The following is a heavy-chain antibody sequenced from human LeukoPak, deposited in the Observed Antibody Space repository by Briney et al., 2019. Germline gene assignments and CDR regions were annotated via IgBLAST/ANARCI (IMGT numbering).Heavy chain of an antibody. CDR1: GLTFYSYV. V-gene: IGHV3-23*01. J-gene: IGHJ4*02. CDR3: AKSKDNPLYCFDN. Sequence: GGSLRLSCAASGLTFYSYVMSWVRQAPGKGLEWVSTISGNGDSTSYAHSVKGRFTISRDNSKNTLYLQMNSLRAEDTAVYYCAKSKDNPLYCFDNWGQGTLVTVSS. CDR2: ISGNGDST.